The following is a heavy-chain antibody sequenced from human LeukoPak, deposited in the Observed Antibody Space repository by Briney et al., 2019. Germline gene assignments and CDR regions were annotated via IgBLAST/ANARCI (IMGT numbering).Heavy chain of an antibody. J-gene: IGHJ6*02. D-gene: IGHD2-2*01. CDR3: ARFSTTCVDV. V-gene: IGHV1-18*01. CDR2: ISAYNGNT. CDR1: GYTFTSYG. Sequence: ASVKVSCKASGYTFTSYGISWVRQAPGQGLEWMGWISAYNGNTNYAQKFQGRVTMTRDTSISTAYMELSRLTSDDTAIYYCARFSTTCVDVWGQGTTVTVSS.